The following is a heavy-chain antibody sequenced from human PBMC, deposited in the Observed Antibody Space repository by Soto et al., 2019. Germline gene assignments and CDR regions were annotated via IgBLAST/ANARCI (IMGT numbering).Heavy chain of an antibody. CDR2: ISYDGSNK. Sequence: GGSLRLSCAASGFTFSSYAMHWVRQAPGKGLEWVAVISYDGSNKYYADSVKGRFTISRDNSKNTLYLQMNSLRAEDTAVYYCAREMYRQVGATQDAFDIWGQGTMVTVSS. CDR1: GFTFSSYA. V-gene: IGHV3-30-3*01. J-gene: IGHJ3*02. D-gene: IGHD1-26*01. CDR3: AREMYRQVGATQDAFDI.